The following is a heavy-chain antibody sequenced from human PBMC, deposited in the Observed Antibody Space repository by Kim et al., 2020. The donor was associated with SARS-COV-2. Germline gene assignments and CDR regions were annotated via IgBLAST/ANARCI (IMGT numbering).Heavy chain of an antibody. D-gene: IGHD6-13*01. V-gene: IGHV4-39*01. Sequence: SETLSLTCTVSGGSISSSSYYWGWIRQPPGKGLEWIGSIYYSGSTYYNPSLKSRVTISVDTSKNQFSLKLSSVTAADTAVYYCARFIAAAGIWFDPWGQGTLVTVSS. CDR2: IYYSGST. CDR3: ARFIAAAGIWFDP. CDR1: GGSISSSSYY. J-gene: IGHJ5*02.